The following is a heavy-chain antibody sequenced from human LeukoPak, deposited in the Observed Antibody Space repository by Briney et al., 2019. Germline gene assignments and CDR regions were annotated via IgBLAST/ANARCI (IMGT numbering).Heavy chain of an antibody. V-gene: IGHV3-48*01. CDR3: VRTFDI. J-gene: IGHJ3*02. CDR1: GFTFSSNS. Sequence: HPGGSLRLSCAASGFTFSSNSLNWVRQAPGKGLEWISYISSDSATIYYADSVVGRFTISRDNANNSLYLQMNSLRAEDTAVYYCVRTFDIWGRGTMVTVSS. CDR2: ISSDSATI.